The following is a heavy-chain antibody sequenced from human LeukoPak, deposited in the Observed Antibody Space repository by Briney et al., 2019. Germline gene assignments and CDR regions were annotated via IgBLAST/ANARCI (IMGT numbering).Heavy chain of an antibody. J-gene: IGHJ4*02. V-gene: IGHV3-30*02. CDR1: GFTFSSYG. CDR3: AKGDSSGPWTAFDY. CDR2: IRYDGSNK. D-gene: IGHD3-22*01. Sequence: GGSLRLSCAASGFTFSSYGMHWVRQALGKGLEWVAFIRYDGSNKYYADSVKGRFTISRDNSKNTLYLQMNSLRTEDTAVYYCAKGDSSGPWTAFDYWGQGTLVTVSS.